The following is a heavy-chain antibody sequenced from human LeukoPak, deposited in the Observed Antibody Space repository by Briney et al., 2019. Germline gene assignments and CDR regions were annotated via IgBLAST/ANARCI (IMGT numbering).Heavy chain of an antibody. CDR3: ARVNERGQQLHPDAFDI. D-gene: IGHD6-13*01. CDR2: ISAYNGNT. CDR1: GYTFTSYG. J-gene: IGHJ3*02. V-gene: IGHV1-18*01. Sequence: GASVKVSCKASGYTFTSYGISWVRQAPGQGLEWMGWISAYNGNTNYAQKLQGRVTMTTDTSTSTAYMELRSLRSDDTAVYYCARVNERGQQLHPDAFDIWGQGTMVTVSS.